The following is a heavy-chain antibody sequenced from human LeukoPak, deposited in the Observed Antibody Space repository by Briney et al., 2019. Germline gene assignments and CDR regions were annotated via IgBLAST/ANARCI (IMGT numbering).Heavy chain of an antibody. D-gene: IGHD1-26*01. V-gene: IGHV1-69*13. J-gene: IGHJ3*02. CDR1: GGTFSSYA. CDR2: IIPIFGTA. CDR3: ARDSRSRWELLPDAFDI. Sequence: SVEVSCKASGGTFSSYAISWVRQAPGQGLEWMGGIIPIFGTANYAQKFQGRVTITADESTSTAYMELSSLRSEDTAVYYCARDSRSRWELLPDAFDIWGQGTMVTVSS.